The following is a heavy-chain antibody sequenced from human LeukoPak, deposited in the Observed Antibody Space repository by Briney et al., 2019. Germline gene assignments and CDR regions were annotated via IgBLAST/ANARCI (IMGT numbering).Heavy chain of an antibody. CDR1: GFTFSSYG. Sequence: GGSLRLSCAASGFTFSSYGMHWVRQAPGKGLEWVAVIWYDGSNKYYADSVKGRFTISRDNSKNTLYLQMNSLRAEDTAVYYCAREGRIVVVPGGCYYYGMDVWGKGTTVTVSS. J-gene: IGHJ6*04. CDR3: AREGRIVVVPGGCYYYGMDV. CDR2: IWYDGSNK. D-gene: IGHD2-2*01. V-gene: IGHV3-33*01.